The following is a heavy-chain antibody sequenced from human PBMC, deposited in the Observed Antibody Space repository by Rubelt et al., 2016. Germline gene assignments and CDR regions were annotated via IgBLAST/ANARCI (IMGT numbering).Heavy chain of an antibody. V-gene: IGHV2-5*02. CDR1: GFSLSTSGVG. CDR2: IYWDDDK. Sequence: QITLKESGPTLVKPTQTLTLTCTFSGFSLSTSGVGVGWIRQPPGKALEWLALIYWDDDKRYSPSLKSRLTITKDTSKNQVVLTMTNRDPVDTATYYCAHSTSSAYYYYYYYMDVWGKGTTVTVSS. CDR3: AHSTSSAYYYYYYYMDV. J-gene: IGHJ6*03.